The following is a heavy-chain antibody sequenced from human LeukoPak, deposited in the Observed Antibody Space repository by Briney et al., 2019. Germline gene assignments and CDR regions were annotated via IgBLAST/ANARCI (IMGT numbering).Heavy chain of an antibody. Sequence: SCKASGYTFTGYYMHWVRQAPGKGLEWVAVIWYDGSNKYADSVKGRFTIPRDNSENTLYLQMNSLRVEDTAVYYCARDFDLYCSGGRCYPSHFDYWGQGTLVTVSS. CDR2: IWYDGSNK. V-gene: IGHV3-33*01. J-gene: IGHJ4*02. CDR1: GYTFTGYY. D-gene: IGHD2-15*01. CDR3: ARDFDLYCSGGRCYPSHFDY.